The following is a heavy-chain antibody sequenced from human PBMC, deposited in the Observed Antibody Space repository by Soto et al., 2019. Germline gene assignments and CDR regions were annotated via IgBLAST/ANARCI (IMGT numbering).Heavy chain of an antibody. CDR3: AKEQEVRSELEVRYLDP. Sequence: EVQLLESGGGLVQPGGSLRLSCAASGFTFSNYAMSWVRQAPGKGLEWVSGISGSGSRTYDADFVRGRFTISRDNSKNTMCLQMNSLGGDYSAVYYCAKEQEVRSELEVRYLDPCGRGTLVTVSS. V-gene: IGHV3-23*01. D-gene: IGHD1-1*01. CDR1: GFTFSNYA. J-gene: IGHJ2*01. CDR2: ISGSGSRT.